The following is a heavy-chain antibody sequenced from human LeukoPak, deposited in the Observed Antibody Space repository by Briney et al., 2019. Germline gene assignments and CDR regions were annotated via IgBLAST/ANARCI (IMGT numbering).Heavy chain of an antibody. CDR2: INHSGST. CDR3: ARGGVGDSSGWYGGRYYYYYMDV. D-gene: IGHD6-19*01. J-gene: IGHJ6*03. Sequence: PSETLSLTCAVYGGSFSGYYWSWIRQPPGKGLEWIGEINHSGSTNYNPSLKSRVTISVDTSKNQFSLKLSSVTAADTAVYYCARGGVGDSSGWYGGRYYYYYMDVWGKGTTVTVSS. V-gene: IGHV4-34*01. CDR1: GGSFSGYY.